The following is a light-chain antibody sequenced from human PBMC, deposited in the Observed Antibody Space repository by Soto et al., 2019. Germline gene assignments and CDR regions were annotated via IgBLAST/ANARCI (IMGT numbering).Light chain of an antibody. V-gene: IGKV1-5*01. CDR3: QQYYSFPLT. Sequence: DIQMTQSPSTLSASVGGRVTITCRASQTISDFLAWYQHKPGEAPKLLIAEASRLESGVPSRFSGGGSGTEFTLTISRLQPDDVATYYCQQYYSFPLTFGGGTKVDIK. J-gene: IGKJ4*01. CDR2: EAS. CDR1: QTISDF.